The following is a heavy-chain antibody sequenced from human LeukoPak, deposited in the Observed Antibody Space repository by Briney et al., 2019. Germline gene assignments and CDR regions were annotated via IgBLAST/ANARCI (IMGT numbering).Heavy chain of an antibody. CDR1: GGSVSSSY. D-gene: IGHD2/OR15-2a*01. V-gene: IGHV4-4*07. CDR2: IYNGGST. Sequence: SETLSLTCTVSGGSVSSSYWNWIRQPAGKGLEWIGRIYNGGSTNYNPSLESRVTISVDRSKNQFSLKLTSVTAADTAVYYCANSISMDFEYWGQGTLVTVSS. J-gene: IGHJ4*02. CDR3: ANSISMDFEY.